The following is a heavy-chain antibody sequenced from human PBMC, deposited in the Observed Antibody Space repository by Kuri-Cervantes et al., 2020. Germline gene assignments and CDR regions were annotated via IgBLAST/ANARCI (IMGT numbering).Heavy chain of an antibody. D-gene: IGHD6-13*01. J-gene: IGHJ5*02. Sequence: KVSCKASGYSFTNYWIGWVRQMPGKGLELMGIIYPPDSDTRYSPSFQGQVIISADRSISTAYLQWSSLKASDTAMYYCARVRGIAANWFDPWGQGTLVTVSS. V-gene: IGHV5-51*01. CDR1: GYSFTNYW. CDR3: ARVRGIAANWFDP. CDR2: IYPPDSDT.